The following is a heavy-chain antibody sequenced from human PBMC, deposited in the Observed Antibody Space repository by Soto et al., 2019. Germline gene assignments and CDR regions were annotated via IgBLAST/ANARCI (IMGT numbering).Heavy chain of an antibody. D-gene: IGHD6-6*01. CDR3: AREGAARRLSPSGGNGPANWFDP. CDR1: GGSFSGYY. V-gene: IGHV4-34*01. Sequence: QVQLQQWGAGLLKPSETLSLTCAVYGGSFSGYYWSWIRQPPGKGLEWIGEINHRGSTNYNPSLKSRVTISVDTSKNQCSLKLSSVSAADTAVYYCAREGAARRLSPSGGNGPANWFDPWGQGTLVTVSS. CDR2: INHRGST. J-gene: IGHJ5*02.